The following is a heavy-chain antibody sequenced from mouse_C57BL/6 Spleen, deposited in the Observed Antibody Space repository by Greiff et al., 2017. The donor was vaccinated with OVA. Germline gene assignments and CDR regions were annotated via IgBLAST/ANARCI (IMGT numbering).Heavy chain of an antibody. CDR1: GFTFSSYA. CDR3: ARDQGAVEATDWYVEV. V-gene: IGHV5-4*01. D-gene: IGHD1-1*01. J-gene: IGHJ1*03. CDR2: ISDGGSYT. Sequence: EVQVVESGGGLVKPGGSLKLSCAASGFTFSSYAMSWVRQTPEKRLEWVATISDGGSYTYYPDNVKGRFTISRDNAKNNLYLQMSHLKSEDTAMYYCARDQGAVEATDWYVEVGGTGTTVTVSS.